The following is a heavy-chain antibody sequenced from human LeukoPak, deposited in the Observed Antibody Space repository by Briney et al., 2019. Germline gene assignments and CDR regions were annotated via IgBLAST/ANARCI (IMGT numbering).Heavy chain of an antibody. D-gene: IGHD6-19*01. J-gene: IGHJ4*02. CDR1: GYTFTRYY. CDR3: ARDRASGGSSGLLDY. Sequence: ASVKVSCKASGYTFTRYYMHWVRQAPGQGLEWMGIINPSGGSRSYAQKFQGRVTMTRDTSTSTVYMELSSLRSEDTAVYYCARDRASGGSSGLLDYWGQGTLVTVSS. CDR2: INPSGGSR. V-gene: IGHV1-46*01.